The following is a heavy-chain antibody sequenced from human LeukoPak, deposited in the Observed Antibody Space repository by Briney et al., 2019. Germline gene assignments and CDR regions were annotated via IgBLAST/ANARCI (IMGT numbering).Heavy chain of an antibody. CDR3: ARDAYY. J-gene: IGHJ4*02. Sequence: ASVKVSCKASGYTFTSYGIIWVRQAPGQGLEWMGWISAYNGNTNYAQKFQGRVTITADKSTSTAYMELSSLRSEDTAVYYCARDAYYWGQGTLVTVSS. CDR2: ISAYNGNT. CDR1: GYTFTSYG. V-gene: IGHV1-18*01.